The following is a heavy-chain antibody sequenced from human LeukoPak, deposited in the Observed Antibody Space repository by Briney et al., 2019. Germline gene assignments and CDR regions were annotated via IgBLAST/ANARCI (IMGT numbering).Heavy chain of an antibody. CDR1: GGSISSSSYY. D-gene: IGHD3-22*01. V-gene: IGHV4-39*01. J-gene: IGHJ4*02. CDR2: IYCSGST. CDR3: ARQGYYYDSSGYQLYYFDY. Sequence: PSETLSLTCTVSGGSISSSSYYWGWIRQPPGKGLEWIGSIYCSGSTYYTPSLRSRVTISVDTSKNQFSLQLSSVTAADTAVYYWARQGYYYDSSGYQLYYFDYWGQGTLVTVSS.